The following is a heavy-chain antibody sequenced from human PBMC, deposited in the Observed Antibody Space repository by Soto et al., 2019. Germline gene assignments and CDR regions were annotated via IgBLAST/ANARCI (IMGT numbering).Heavy chain of an antibody. V-gene: IGHV1-18*01. CDR1: GYTFNSYG. J-gene: IGHJ4*02. CDR2: INTHNGNT. D-gene: IGHD4-17*01. Sequence: QVQLVQSGAEVKKPGASVKVSCKASGYTFNSYGINWVRQAPGQGLEWMGWINTHNGNTHYPQKLQGRVTMSTDTSTSTAYMELTSLRSDDTAVYYCARHEYGDYGYWGQGTLVTVSS. CDR3: ARHEYGDYGY.